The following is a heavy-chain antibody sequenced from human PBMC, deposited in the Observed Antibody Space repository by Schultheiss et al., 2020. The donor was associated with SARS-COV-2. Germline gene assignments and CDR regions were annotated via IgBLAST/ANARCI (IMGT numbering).Heavy chain of an antibody. J-gene: IGHJ2*01. Sequence: GGSLRLSCAASGFTFSSYAMYWVRQAPGKGLEWVAVISYDGSNKYYGDSVKGRFTISRDNSKNTLYVQMNSLRAEDTAVYYCARDGSGGWHFDLWGRGTLVTVSS. CDR3: ARDGSGGWHFDL. D-gene: IGHD6-25*01. CDR1: GFTFSSYA. CDR2: ISYDGSNK. V-gene: IGHV3-30*04.